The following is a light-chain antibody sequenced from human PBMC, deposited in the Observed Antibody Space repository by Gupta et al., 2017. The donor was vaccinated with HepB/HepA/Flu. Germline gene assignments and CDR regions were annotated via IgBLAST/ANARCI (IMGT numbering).Light chain of an antibody. J-gene: IGLJ3*02. V-gene: IGLV1-44*01. Sequence: QSVLTQPPSASGTPGQRVTISCSGRSSNIGSNTVNWYQQLPGTAPKLLIYNNNQRPSGVPDRFSGSKSGTSASLAISGLQSEDEADYYCATWDDSLNGWVFGGGTKVTVL. CDR1: SSNIGSNT. CDR2: NNN. CDR3: ATWDDSLNGWV.